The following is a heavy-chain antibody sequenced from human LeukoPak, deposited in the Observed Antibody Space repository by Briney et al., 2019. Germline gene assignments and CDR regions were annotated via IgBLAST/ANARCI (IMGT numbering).Heavy chain of an antibody. V-gene: IGHV4-39*07. CDR3: ARTGKTLLNYDFDY. CDR1: GGSIISSSYY. J-gene: IGHJ4*02. Sequence: SETLSLTCTVSGGSIISSSYYWGWIRQPPGKGLEWIGSIYYDRSTYYNPSLKSRVTISVDTSKNQFSLKLNSVTAADTAVYYCARTGKTLLNYDFDYWGQGTLVTVSS. D-gene: IGHD1-7*01. CDR2: IYYDRST.